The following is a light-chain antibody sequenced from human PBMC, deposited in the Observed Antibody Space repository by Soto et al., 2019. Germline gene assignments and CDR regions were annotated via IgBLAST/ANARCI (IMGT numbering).Light chain of an antibody. CDR3: CSYAGSSTYVI. CDR2: EGT. CDR1: SSDLGSYNL. J-gene: IGLJ2*01. Sequence: QSALTQPASVSGSPGQSITISCTGTSSDLGSYNLVSWYQQQPGKAPKLMIYEGTKRPSGVSNRFSGSKSGNTASLTISGLQAEDEADYYCCSYAGSSTYVIFGGGTEVTVL. V-gene: IGLV2-23*01.